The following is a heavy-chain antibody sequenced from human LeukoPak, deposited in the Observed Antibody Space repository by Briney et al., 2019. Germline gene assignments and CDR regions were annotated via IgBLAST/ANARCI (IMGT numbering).Heavy chain of an antibody. CDR3: VKGDGHYYDS. CDR2: ISSYGGST. J-gene: IGHJ4*01. CDR1: GFTFSSYS. D-gene: IGHD2-8*01. Sequence: GGSLSPAGSASGFTFSSYSIHWVRQAPGKGLEDVSAISSYGGSTDYADSVKGRFTISRDNSKNTLYLQMSSLRAEDTAVYYCVKGDGHYYDSWGERWLLTVSS. V-gene: IGHV3-64D*09.